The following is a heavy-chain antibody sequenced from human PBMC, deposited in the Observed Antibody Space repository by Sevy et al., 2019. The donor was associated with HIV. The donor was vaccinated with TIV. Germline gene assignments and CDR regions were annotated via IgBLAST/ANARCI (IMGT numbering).Heavy chain of an antibody. CDR3: ARDHVKDGDLGDYYYFAMDV. D-gene: IGHD4-17*01. CDR2: ISGSGSDI. V-gene: IGHV3-11*01. Sequence: RGSLRLSCAASGFTSSDYYMSWIRQAPGKGLEWLSYISGSGSDIYYADSVKGRFTISRDNAKNSLYRQMSSLRADDTAVYYCARDHVKDGDLGDYYYFAMDVWGQGTTVTVSS. CDR1: GFTSSDYY. J-gene: IGHJ6*02.